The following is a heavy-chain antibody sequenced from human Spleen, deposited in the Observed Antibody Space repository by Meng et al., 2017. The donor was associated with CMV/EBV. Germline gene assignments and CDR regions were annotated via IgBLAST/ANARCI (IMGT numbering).Heavy chain of an antibody. CDR3: AAGYYDHYGMDV. J-gene: IGHJ6*02. Sequence: SVKVSCKVSGHNITELSMHWVRQAPGKGLEWMGGFDPEDGKTIYAQNFQGRVTITSNTSISTAYLELSSLRSEDTAVYYCAAGYYDHYGMDVWGQGTTVTVSS. CDR1: GHNITELS. CDR2: FDPEDGKT. V-gene: IGHV1-24*01.